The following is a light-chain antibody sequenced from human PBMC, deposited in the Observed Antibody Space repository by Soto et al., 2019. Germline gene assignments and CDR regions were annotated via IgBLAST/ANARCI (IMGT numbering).Light chain of an antibody. CDR3: CSYAGSFTWV. CDR2: DAI. Sequence: QSALTQPRSVSGSPGQSVTISCTGTTGDVGAYDFVSWYQLHPGKAPKLMIFDAIKRPSGVPDRFSASKSGNTASLAISGLQAEDEGDYYCCSYAGSFTWVFGGGNKLTVL. V-gene: IGLV2-11*01. J-gene: IGLJ3*02. CDR1: TGDVGAYDF.